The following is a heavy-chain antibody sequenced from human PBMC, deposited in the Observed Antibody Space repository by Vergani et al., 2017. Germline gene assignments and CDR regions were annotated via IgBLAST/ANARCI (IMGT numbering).Heavy chain of an antibody. CDR2: ISPDGRTT. CDR1: GFSFRTFS. J-gene: IGHJ6*02. D-gene: IGHD2-21*02. Sequence: DVDLVESGGGFVQPGGSRRLSCAASGFSFRTFSMFWVRQPPGKGLAWVSKISPDGRTTEYADSVRGRFTISRDNANSMLYLQMNSLRDDDTAVYYCTRDAVTIWEHIVVVTAPPVYYYYYYGMDVWGQGTTVTVSS. CDR3: TRDAVTIWEHIVVVTAPPVYYYYYYGMDV. V-gene: IGHV3-74*03.